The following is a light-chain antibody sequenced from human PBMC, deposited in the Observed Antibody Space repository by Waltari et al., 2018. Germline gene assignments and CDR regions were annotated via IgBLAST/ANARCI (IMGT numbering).Light chain of an antibody. CDR1: RSISSN. CDR2: GAS. Sequence: EIVMTHSPATLSVSQGERATLSCRARRSISSNLAWYQQQPGQPPRLFIYGASTRATGIPASFSGSGSSTAFITLISSMQYEDVAVYYCQQYNNWPPVTFGGGTKVEIK. J-gene: IGKJ4*01. V-gene: IGKV3D-15*01. CDR3: QQYNNWPPVT.